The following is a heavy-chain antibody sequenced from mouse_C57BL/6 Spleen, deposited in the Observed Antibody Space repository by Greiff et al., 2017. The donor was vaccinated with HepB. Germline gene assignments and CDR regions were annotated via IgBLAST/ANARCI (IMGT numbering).Heavy chain of an antibody. V-gene: IGHV2-2*01. J-gene: IGHJ3*01. Sequence: QVQLQESGPGLVQPSQSLSITCTVSGFSLTSYGVHWVRQSPGKGLEWLGVIWSGGSTDYNAAFISRLSISKDNSKSQVFFKMNSLQADDTAIDYCARETGGIYYDYDGGFAYWGQGTLVTVSA. CDR1: GFSLTSYG. CDR2: IWSGGST. CDR3: ARETGGIYYDYDGGFAY. D-gene: IGHD2-4*01.